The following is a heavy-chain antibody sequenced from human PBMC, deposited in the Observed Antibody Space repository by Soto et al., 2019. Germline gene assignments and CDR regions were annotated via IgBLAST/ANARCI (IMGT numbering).Heavy chain of an antibody. CDR3: ARDELAQYYFDY. V-gene: IGHV3-30-3*01. Sequence: QVQLVESGGGVVQPGRSLRLSCAASGFTFSSYAMHWVRQAPGKGLEWVAVISYDGSNKYYADSVKGRFTISRVNSKNTLYLQMNSLRAEDTAVYYCARDELAQYYFDYWGQGTLVTVSS. J-gene: IGHJ4*02. CDR1: GFTFSSYA. D-gene: IGHD1-7*01. CDR2: ISYDGSNK.